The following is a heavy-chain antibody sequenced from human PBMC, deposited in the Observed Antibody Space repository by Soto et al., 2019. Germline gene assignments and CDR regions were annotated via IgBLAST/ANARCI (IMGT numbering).Heavy chain of an antibody. CDR3: AREIPPSENYCSSTSCYRGNWFDP. V-gene: IGHV4-31*03. CDR2: IYYSGST. D-gene: IGHD2-2*01. CDR1: GGSISSGGYY. Sequence: SETLSLTCTVSGGSISSGGYYWSWIRQHPGKGLEWIGYIYYSGSTYYNPSLKSRVTISVDTSKNQFSPKLSSVTAADTAVYYCAREIPPSENYCSSTSCYRGNWFDPWGQGTLVTAPQ. J-gene: IGHJ5*02.